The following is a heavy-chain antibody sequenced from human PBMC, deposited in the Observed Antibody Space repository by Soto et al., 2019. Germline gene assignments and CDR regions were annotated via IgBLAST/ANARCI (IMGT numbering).Heavy chain of an antibody. CDR2: INPSGGST. V-gene: IGHV1-46*01. CDR1: GCRVRGSN. CDR3: ARRSDYYDSSGYSYYFDY. D-gene: IGHD3-22*01. Sequence: ASGCRVRGSNLQCAGQAPKQGLEWMGIINPSGGSTSYAQRFQGRVTMTRDTSTSTVYMELSSLRSEDAAVYYCARRSDYYDSSGYSYYFDYLGQGTLVTVSS. J-gene: IGHJ4*02.